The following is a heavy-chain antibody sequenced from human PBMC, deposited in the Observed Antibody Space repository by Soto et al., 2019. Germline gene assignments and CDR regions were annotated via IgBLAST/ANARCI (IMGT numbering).Heavy chain of an antibody. V-gene: IGHV3-23*01. Sequence: GGSLRLSCAASGFTFSSYAMSWGRQAPGKGLEWVSAISGSGGSTYYADSVKGRFTISRDNSKNTLYLQMNSLRAEDTAVYYCAKDEIKNIVVVPAAPDVWGKGTTVTVSS. D-gene: IGHD2-2*01. CDR3: AKDEIKNIVVVPAAPDV. J-gene: IGHJ6*04. CDR1: GFTFSSYA. CDR2: ISGSGGST.